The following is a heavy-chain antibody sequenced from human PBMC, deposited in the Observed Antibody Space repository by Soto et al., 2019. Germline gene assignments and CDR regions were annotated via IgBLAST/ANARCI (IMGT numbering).Heavy chain of an antibody. Sequence: EVQLVESGGGLVQPGGSLRLSCAASGFTFSSYWMHWVRQAPGKGLVWVSRINSDGSSTSYADSVKGRFTISRDNAKNTLYLQMNSLRAEDTSVYYCARPRPYCGGDCPDSWCQGTLVNVSS. CDR3: ARPRPYCGGDCPDS. CDR2: INSDGSST. D-gene: IGHD2-21*02. V-gene: IGHV3-74*01. CDR1: GFTFSSYW. J-gene: IGHJ4*02.